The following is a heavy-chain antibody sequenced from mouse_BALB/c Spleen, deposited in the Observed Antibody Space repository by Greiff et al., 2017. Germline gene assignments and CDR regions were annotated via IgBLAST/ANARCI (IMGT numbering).Heavy chain of an antibody. J-gene: IGHJ4*01. CDR2: ISSGGSYT. D-gene: IGHD2-3*01. V-gene: IGHV5-9-4*01. CDR3: ARHYDGSSGYAMDY. Sequence: EVQVVESGGGLVKPGGSLKLSCAASGFTFSSYAMSWVRQSPEKRLEWVAEISSGGSYTYYPDTVTGRFTISRDNAKNTLYLEMSSLRSEDTAMYYCARHYDGSSGYAMDYWGQGTSVTVSS. CDR1: GFTFSSYA.